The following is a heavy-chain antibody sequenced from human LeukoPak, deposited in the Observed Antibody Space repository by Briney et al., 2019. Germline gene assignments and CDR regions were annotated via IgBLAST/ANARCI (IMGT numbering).Heavy chain of an antibody. Sequence: GGSLRLSCAASGFTFTTYSMNWVRQAPGKGLEWVSSISSSSSYIYYADSVKGRFTISRDNAKNSLYLQMNSLRAEDTAVYYCAREGYSGYDGWFDPWGQGTLVTVSS. CDR1: GFTFTTYS. J-gene: IGHJ5*02. D-gene: IGHD5-12*01. CDR3: AREGYSGYDGWFDP. V-gene: IGHV3-21*01. CDR2: ISSSSSYI.